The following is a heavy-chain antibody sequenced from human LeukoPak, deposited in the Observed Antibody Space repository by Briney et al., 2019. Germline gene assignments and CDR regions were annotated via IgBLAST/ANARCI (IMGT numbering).Heavy chain of an antibody. V-gene: IGHV3-7*01. Sequence: GGSLRLSCAASGFTFRRYWMSGVRQAPGKGPEWVANIKQGGSEKYYGDYVEGRFTISRDNAKTSLYLQMNSLRVDDTAVYFCARVGWPLDYWGQGTLVTVSS. CDR1: GFTFRRYW. D-gene: IGHD2-15*01. J-gene: IGHJ4*02. CDR2: IKQGGSEK. CDR3: ARVGWPLDY.